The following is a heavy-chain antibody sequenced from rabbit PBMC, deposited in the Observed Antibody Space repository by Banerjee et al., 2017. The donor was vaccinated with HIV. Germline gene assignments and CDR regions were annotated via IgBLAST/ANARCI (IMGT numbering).Heavy chain of an antibody. J-gene: IGHJ4*01. CDR3: AKYSGSGYPYYFDL. D-gene: IGHD8-1*01. CDR2: IYAGSSGST. V-gene: IGHV1S40*01. CDR1: GFSFSSSYY. Sequence: QSLEESGGDLVKPGASLTLTCTASGFSFSSSYYISWVRQAPGKGLEWIACIYAGSSGSTYYASWAKGRFTISKTSSTTVTLQMTSLTAADTATYFCAKYSGSGYPYYFDLWGPGTLVTVS.